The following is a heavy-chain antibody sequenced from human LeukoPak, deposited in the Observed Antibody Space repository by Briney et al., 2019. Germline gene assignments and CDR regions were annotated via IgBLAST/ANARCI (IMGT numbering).Heavy chain of an antibody. D-gene: IGHD3-10*02. V-gene: IGHV1-46*01. J-gene: IGHJ4*02. CDR2: INPSGGST. Sequence: ASVKVSCKASGYTFTSYYMHWVRQAPGQGLEWMGIINPSGGSTNYAQKFQGRVTITADESTSTAYMELSSLRSEDTAVYYCASGVRRFLGDYWGQGTLVTVSS. CDR3: ASGVRRFLGDY. CDR1: GYTFTSYY.